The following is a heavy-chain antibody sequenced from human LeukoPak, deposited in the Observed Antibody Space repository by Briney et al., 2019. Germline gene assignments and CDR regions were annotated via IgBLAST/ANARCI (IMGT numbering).Heavy chain of an antibody. CDR3: ARERLSGDSYDLKRVDGFDI. D-gene: IGHD5-18*01. CDR1: GYTFTSYY. CDR2: INPSGGST. V-gene: IGHV1-46*01. Sequence: GASVKVSCKASGYTFTSYYMHWVRQAPGQGLEWMGIINPSGGSTSYAQKFQGRATMTRDTSTSTVYMELSSLRSEDTAVYYCARERLSGDSYDLKRVDGFDIWGQGTMVTVSS. J-gene: IGHJ3*02.